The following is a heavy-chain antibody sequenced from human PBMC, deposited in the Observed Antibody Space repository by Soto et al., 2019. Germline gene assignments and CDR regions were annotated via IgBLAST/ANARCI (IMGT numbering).Heavy chain of an antibody. D-gene: IGHD6-13*01. CDR2: INAGNGNT. CDR1: GYTFTSYA. Sequence: GASVKVSCKTSGYTFTSYAMHWVRQAPGQRLEWMGWINAGNGNTKYSQKFQGRVTITRDTSASTAYMELSSLRSDDTAVYYCARDRAIAAAGTVDYWGQGTLVTVSS. CDR3: ARDRAIAAAGTVDY. V-gene: IGHV1-3*01. J-gene: IGHJ4*02.